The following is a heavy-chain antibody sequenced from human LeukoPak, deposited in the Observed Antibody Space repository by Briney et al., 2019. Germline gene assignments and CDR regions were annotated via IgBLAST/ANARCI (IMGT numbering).Heavy chain of an antibody. D-gene: IGHD6-13*01. CDR1: GDSISTTRYH. Sequence: SETLSLTCAVSGDSISTTRYHWGWIRQPPGKGLEWMASIFYTGSTYYNSSLKSRVTISVDTSKNQFSLKLSSVTAADTAVYYCARRSQAAAGRGIDYWGQGTLVTVSS. V-gene: IGHV4-39*01. J-gene: IGHJ4*02. CDR2: IFYTGST. CDR3: ARRSQAAAGRGIDY.